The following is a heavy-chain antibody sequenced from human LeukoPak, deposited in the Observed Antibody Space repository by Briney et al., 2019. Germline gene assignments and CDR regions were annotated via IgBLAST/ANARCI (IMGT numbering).Heavy chain of an antibody. Sequence: GGSLRLSCAASGFTFSSYEMNWVRQAPGKGLEWVSYISSSGNTIYYADSVKGRFTISRDNAKNSLYLLMNSLRAEDTAVYYCARALRTVWGYYFDYWGQGTLVTVSS. J-gene: IGHJ4*02. V-gene: IGHV3-48*03. D-gene: IGHD4-17*01. CDR1: GFTFSSYE. CDR2: ISSSGNTI. CDR3: ARALRTVWGYYFDY.